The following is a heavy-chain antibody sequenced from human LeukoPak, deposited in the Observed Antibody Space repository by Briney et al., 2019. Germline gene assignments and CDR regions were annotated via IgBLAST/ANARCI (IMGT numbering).Heavy chain of an antibody. V-gene: IGHV4-59*13. CDR2: IYYSGST. J-gene: IGHJ3*02. D-gene: IGHD4-23*01. CDR1: RGSISSYY. Sequence: PSETLSLTCTVSRGSISSYYWSWIRQPPGKGLEWIGYIYYSGSTNYNPSLKSRVTISVDTSKNQFSLRLSSVTAADTAVYYCARGTMVVTYAFDNWGQGTMVTVSS. CDR3: ARGTMVVTYAFDN.